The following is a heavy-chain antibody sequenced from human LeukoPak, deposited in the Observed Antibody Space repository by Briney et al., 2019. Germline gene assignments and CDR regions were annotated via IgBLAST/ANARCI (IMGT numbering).Heavy chain of an antibody. D-gene: IGHD3-3*01. CDR2: IYYSGST. V-gene: IGHV4-59*08. Sequence: SETLSLTRTVSVGSISSYYWSWIRQPPGRGLEWIGYIYYSGSTNYNPSLKSRVTISVDTSKNQFSLKLSSVTAADTAVYYCASTDFWSGYYTPAFDYWGQGTLVTVSS. CDR1: VGSISSYY. J-gene: IGHJ4*02. CDR3: ASTDFWSGYYTPAFDY.